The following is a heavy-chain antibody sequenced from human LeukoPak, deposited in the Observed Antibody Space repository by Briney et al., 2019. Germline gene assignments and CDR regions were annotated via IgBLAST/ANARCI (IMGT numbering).Heavy chain of an antibody. V-gene: IGHV3-30*18. CDR3: AKDGRSGWYVDY. CDR1: GFTFSSYG. Sequence: GGSLRLSCAASGFTFSSYGMHWVRQAPGKGLEWVAVISYDGSNKYYADSVKGRFTISRDNSKNTLYLRMNSLRAEDTAVYYCAKDGRSGWYVDYWGQGTLVTVSS. J-gene: IGHJ4*02. CDR2: ISYDGSNK. D-gene: IGHD6-19*01.